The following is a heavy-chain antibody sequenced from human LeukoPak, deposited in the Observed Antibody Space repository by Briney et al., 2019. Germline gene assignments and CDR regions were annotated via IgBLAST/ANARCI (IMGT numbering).Heavy chain of an antibody. CDR1: GSTFSSYS. J-gene: IGHJ4*02. Sequence: GGSLRLSCAASGSTFSSYSMNGGRHAPGKGREWGSSISSSSSYIYYADSVKGRFTISRDNAKNSLYLQMNSMRAEDTAAYYCASNYYDSSGYFHWGQGTLVTVSS. CDR2: ISSSSSYI. CDR3: ASNYYDSSGYFH. V-gene: IGHV3-21*01. D-gene: IGHD3-22*01.